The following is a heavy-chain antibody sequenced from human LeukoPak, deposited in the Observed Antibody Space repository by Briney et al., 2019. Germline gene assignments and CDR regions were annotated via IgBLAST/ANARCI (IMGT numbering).Heavy chain of an antibody. CDR3: AKESPVFDY. V-gene: IGHV3-23*01. J-gene: IGHJ4*02. CDR1: GFTFISYA. CDR2: ISGNGGST. Sequence: GGSLRLSCAASGFTFISYAMSWVRQAPGKGLECVSVISGNGGSTHYADSAKGRFTISRDNSKNTLYLQMSSLRAEDTAVYYCAKESPVFDYWGQGTLVTVSS.